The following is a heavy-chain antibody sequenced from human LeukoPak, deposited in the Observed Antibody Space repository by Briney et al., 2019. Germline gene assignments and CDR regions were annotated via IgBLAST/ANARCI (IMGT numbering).Heavy chain of an antibody. CDR3: ARGYYDYVWGSYRSVNLFDY. V-gene: IGHV4-34*01. CDR1: GGSFSGYY. D-gene: IGHD3-16*02. Sequence: SETLSLTCAVYGGSFSGYYWSWIRQPPGKGLEWIGEINHSGSTNYNPSLKSRVTISVDTSKNQFSLKLSSVTAADTAVYYCARGYYDYVWGSYRSVNLFDYWGQGTLVTVSS. CDR2: INHSGST. J-gene: IGHJ4*02.